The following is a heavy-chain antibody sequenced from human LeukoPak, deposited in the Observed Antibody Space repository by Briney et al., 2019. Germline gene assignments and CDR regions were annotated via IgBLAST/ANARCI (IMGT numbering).Heavy chain of an antibody. V-gene: IGHV3-66*01. CDR1: GFTVSSNY. CDR3: ARARYYYDSSGYYYLDY. Sequence: GGSLRLSCAASGFTVSSNYMSWVRQAPGKGLEWVSAIYSGGSTYYADSVKGRFTISRDNSKNTLYLQMNSLRAEDTAVYYCARARYYYDSSGYYYLDYWGQGTLVTVSS. CDR2: IYSGGST. D-gene: IGHD3-22*01. J-gene: IGHJ4*02.